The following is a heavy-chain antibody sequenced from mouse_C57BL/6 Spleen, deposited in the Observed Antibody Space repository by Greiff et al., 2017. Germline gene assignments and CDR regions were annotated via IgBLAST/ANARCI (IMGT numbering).Heavy chain of an antibody. Sequence: EVQLQQSGPELVKPGASVKISCKASGYTFTDYYMNWVKQSHGKSLEWIGDINPNNGGTSYNQKFKGKATLTVDKSSSTAYMELRSLTSEDSAVYYCAMPIGYSYAMDYWGQGTSVTVSS. V-gene: IGHV1-26*01. CDR1: GYTFTDYY. D-gene: IGHD2-3*01. CDR2: INPNNGGT. J-gene: IGHJ4*01. CDR3: AMPIGYSYAMDY.